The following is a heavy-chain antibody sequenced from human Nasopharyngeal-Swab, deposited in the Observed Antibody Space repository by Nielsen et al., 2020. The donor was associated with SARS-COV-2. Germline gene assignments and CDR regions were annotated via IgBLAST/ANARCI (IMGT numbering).Heavy chain of an antibody. J-gene: IGHJ6*03. V-gene: IGHV4-30-4*08. D-gene: IGHD1-7*01. CDR3: ARVPKLPNLNYYYYYMDV. Sequence: SETLSLTCTVSGGSISSGDYYWSWIRQPPGKGLEWIGYIYYSGSTYYNPSLKSRVTISVDTSKNQFSLKLSSVTAADTAVYYCARVPKLPNLNYYYYYMDVWGKGTTDTVSS. CDR1: GGSISSGDYY. CDR2: IYYSGST.